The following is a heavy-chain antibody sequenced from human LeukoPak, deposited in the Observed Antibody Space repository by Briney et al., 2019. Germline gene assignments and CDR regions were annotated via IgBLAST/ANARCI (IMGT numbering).Heavy chain of an antibody. CDR1: GVSISSSIYY. CDR2: IYYSGST. D-gene: IGHD3-22*01. J-gene: IGHJ4*02. V-gene: IGHV4-39*01. Sequence: KSSETLSLTCTVSGVSISSSIYYWGWIRQPPGKGLEWIGSIYYSGSTHYNPSLKSRVTISVDTSKKQFSLKLSSVTAADTAVYYYARQGRDYYDSSVYFDYWGRGTLVTVSS. CDR3: ARQGRDYYDSSVYFDY.